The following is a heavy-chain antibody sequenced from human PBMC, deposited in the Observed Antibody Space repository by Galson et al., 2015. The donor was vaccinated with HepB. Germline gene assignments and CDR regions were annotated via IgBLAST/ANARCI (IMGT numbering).Heavy chain of an antibody. V-gene: IGHV3-11*06. CDR3: ARVATSDYGDHSHFDY. D-gene: IGHD4-17*01. Sequence: SLRLSCAASGFTFSDYYMSWIRQAPGKGLEWLSYISSSTTYTNYADSVKGRFTISRDNAKNSLYLQMNSLRVEDTAVFYCARVATSDYGDHSHFDYWGQGTLVTVSS. CDR1: GFTFSDYY. CDR2: ISSSTTYT. J-gene: IGHJ4*02.